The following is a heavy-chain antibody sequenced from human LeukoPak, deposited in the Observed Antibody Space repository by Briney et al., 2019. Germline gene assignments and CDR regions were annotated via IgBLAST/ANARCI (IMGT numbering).Heavy chain of an antibody. D-gene: IGHD6-19*01. CDR3: ARESGLNSSGFDY. CDR1: GFTFDDYG. J-gene: IGHJ4*02. V-gene: IGHV3-20*04. Sequence: GGSLRLSXAASGFTFDDYGMSWVRQAPGKGLEWVSGINWNGGSTCYADSVKGRFTISRDNTKNSLYLQMNSLRAEDTALYYCARESGLNSSGFDYWGQGTLVTVSS. CDR2: INWNGGST.